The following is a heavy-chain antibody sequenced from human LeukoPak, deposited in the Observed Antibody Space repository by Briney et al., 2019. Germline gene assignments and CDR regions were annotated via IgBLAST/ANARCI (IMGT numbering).Heavy chain of an antibody. J-gene: IGHJ4*02. CDR3: ARVAVAATGFDY. V-gene: IGHV4-59*12. CDR2: IYYSGST. D-gene: IGHD6-19*01. Sequence: SETLSLTCTVSGGSISSYYWSWIRQPPGKGLEWIGYIYYSGSTNYNPSLKSRVTISVDKSKNQFSLKLSSVTAADTAVYYCARVAVAATGFDYWGQGTLVTVSS. CDR1: GGSISSYY.